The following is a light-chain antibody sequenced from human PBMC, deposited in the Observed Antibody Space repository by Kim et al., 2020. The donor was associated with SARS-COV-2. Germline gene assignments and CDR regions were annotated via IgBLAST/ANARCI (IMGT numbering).Light chain of an antibody. Sequence: DIQMTQSPSSLSASVGDRVTISCQASQGIDKYLNWYQQKPGKAPKLLIYDASNLETGVPSRFSGSGSGTDFTFTISSLQPEDIATYYCQHYDNLPLTFGGGTKVDIK. J-gene: IGKJ4*01. V-gene: IGKV1-33*01. CDR2: DAS. CDR3: QHYDNLPLT. CDR1: QGIDKY.